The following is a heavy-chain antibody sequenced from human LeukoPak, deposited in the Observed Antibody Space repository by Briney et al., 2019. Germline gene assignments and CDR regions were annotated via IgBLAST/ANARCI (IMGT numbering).Heavy chain of an antibody. J-gene: IGHJ5*02. Sequence: PGGSLRLSCSASGFTFSNYAMSWVRQTPAKGLEWVSAISSSAVSTYYADSVKRRFTISRDNSKNILYLQMNSLRAEDTAVYYCANGNDPWGQGTLVTVPS. V-gene: IGHV3-23*01. CDR1: GFTFSNYA. CDR3: ANGNDP. CDR2: ISSSAVST.